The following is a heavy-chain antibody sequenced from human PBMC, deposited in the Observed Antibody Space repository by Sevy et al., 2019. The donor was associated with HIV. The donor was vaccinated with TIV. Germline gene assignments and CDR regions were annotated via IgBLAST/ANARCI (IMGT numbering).Heavy chain of an antibody. V-gene: IGHV4-30-2*01. CDR1: GGSISSGGYS. J-gene: IGHJ5*02. CDR3: ARGGTMVRGVIITNWFDP. D-gene: IGHD3-10*01. Sequence: TLSLTCAVSGGSISSGGYSWSWIRQPPGKGLEWIGYIYHSGSTYYNPSLKSRVTISVDRSKNQFSLKLSSVTAADTAVYYCARGGTMVRGVIITNWFDPWGQGTLVTVSS. CDR2: IYHSGST.